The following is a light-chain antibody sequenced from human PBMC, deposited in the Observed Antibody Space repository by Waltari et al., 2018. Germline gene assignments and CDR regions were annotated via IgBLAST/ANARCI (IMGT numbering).Light chain of an antibody. V-gene: IGKV3-15*01. CDR2: GAS. J-gene: IGKJ5*01. CDR1: QSISTN. CDR3: QHYHNWPPIT. Sequence: EIVMTQSPATLSVSPGERATLSCRASQSISTNLAWYQQKPGQAPRLLIYGASTRATGFPARFSGSGFGTEFTLTISSLRSEDFAVYYCQHYHNWPPITFVQGTRLEIK.